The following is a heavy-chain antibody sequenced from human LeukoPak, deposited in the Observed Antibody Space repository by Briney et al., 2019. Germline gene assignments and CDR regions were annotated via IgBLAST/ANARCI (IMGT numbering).Heavy chain of an antibody. CDR1: GGSFSGYY. CDR2: INHSGST. D-gene: IGHD6-6*01. CDR3: ARGSLAARPPCGY. Sequence: SETLSLTCAVYGGSFSGYYWSWIRQPPGKGLEWIGEINHSGSTNYNPSLKSRVTISVDTSKNQFSLKLSSVTAADTAVYYCARGSLAARPPCGYWGQGTLVTVSS. V-gene: IGHV4-34*01. J-gene: IGHJ4*02.